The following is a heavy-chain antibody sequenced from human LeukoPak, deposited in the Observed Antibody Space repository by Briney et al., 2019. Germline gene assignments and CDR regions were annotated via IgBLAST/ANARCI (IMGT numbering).Heavy chain of an antibody. Sequence: GGSLRLSYAAPGFAFSSYWMSWVRQAPGRGLEWVANIKQDGSEKYYVDSVKGRFTISRDNAKNSLYLQMNSLRAEDTAVYYCARVLRFLEWLPSYMDVWGKGTTVTVSS. CDR2: IKQDGSEK. D-gene: IGHD3-3*01. J-gene: IGHJ6*04. CDR1: GFAFSSYW. CDR3: ARVLRFLEWLPSYMDV. V-gene: IGHV3-7*01.